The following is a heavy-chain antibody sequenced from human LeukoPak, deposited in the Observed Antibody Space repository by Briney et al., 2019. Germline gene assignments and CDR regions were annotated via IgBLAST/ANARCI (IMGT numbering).Heavy chain of an antibody. CDR3: ARSVGGYDLNY. V-gene: IGHV3-66*01. D-gene: IGHD5-12*01. CDR1: GFNVSTNY. J-gene: IGHJ4*02. CDR2: IYSGGST. Sequence: GGSLRLSCAGSGFNVSTNYMSWVRQAPGKGLEWVSVIYSGGSTYYTDSVKGRFTISRDNSRNTLYLQMNSLRVEGTAVYYCARSVGGYDLNYWGQGTLVTVSS.